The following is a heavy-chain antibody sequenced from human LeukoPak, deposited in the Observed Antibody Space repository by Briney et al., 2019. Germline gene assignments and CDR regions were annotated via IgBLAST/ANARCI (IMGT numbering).Heavy chain of an antibody. CDR1: GYSISSGYY. V-gene: IGHV4-38-2*01. CDR2: IYHSGST. J-gene: IGHJ3*02. Sequence: KPSETLSLTCAVSGYSISSGYYWGWIRQPPGKGLEWIGSIYHSGSTYHNPSLKSRVTISVDTSKNQFSLKLSSVTAADTAVYYCARVADAFDIWGQGTMVTVSS. CDR3: ARVADAFDI.